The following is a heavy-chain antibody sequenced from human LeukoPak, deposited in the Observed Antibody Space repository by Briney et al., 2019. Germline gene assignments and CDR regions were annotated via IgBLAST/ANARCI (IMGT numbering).Heavy chain of an antibody. CDR3: AKDQRGGCDTTTCYLFDY. CDR2: ISGSIGRT. Sequence: GGSPRLSCAASGFTFSSYAMSWVRQAPGKGLEWVSVISGSIGRTYYADSVKGRFTISRDNSKNTLYLQMNSLRAEDTAVYYCAKDQRGGCDTTTCYLFDYWGQGTLVTVSS. CDR1: GFTFSSYA. D-gene: IGHD2-2*01. J-gene: IGHJ4*02. V-gene: IGHV3-23*01.